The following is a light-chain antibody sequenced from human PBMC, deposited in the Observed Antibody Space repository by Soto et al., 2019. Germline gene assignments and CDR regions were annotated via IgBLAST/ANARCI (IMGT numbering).Light chain of an antibody. Sequence: DIVMTQSPDSLAVSLGERATINCKSSQSVLYSSNNKNYLAWYQQKPGQPPKALIYWASTRESGVPDRFSGSGSVTDFTLTISSLQAEAVAVYYCQQYYTTPWKFGRGTKVEIK. J-gene: IGKJ1*01. V-gene: IGKV4-1*01. CDR2: WAS. CDR1: QSVLYSSNNKNY. CDR3: QQYYTTPWK.